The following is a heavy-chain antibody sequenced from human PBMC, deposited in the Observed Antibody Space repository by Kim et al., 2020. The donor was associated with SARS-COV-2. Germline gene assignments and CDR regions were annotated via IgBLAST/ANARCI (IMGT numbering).Heavy chain of an antibody. CDR2: ISGSGGST. Sequence: GGSLRLSCAASGFTFSSYAMSWVRQAPGKGLEWVSAISGSGGSTYYADSVKGRFTISRDNSKNTLYLQMNSLRAEDTAVYYCAKDRDALLWFGENDYWGQGTLVTVSS. CDR3: AKDRDALLWFGENDY. D-gene: IGHD3-10*01. V-gene: IGHV3-23*01. CDR1: GFTFSSYA. J-gene: IGHJ4*02.